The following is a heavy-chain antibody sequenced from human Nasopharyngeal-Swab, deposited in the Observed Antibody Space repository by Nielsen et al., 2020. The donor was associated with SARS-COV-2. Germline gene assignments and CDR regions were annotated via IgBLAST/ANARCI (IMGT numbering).Heavy chain of an antibody. D-gene: IGHD6-13*01. Sequence: GASLKISCAASGFTFSSYAMHWVRQAPGKGLEWVAVISYDGSNKYYADSVKGRFTISRDNSKNTLYLQMNSLRAEDTAVYYCARANSSSWSFDPWGQGTLVTVSS. CDR2: ISYDGSNK. J-gene: IGHJ5*02. CDR1: GFTFSSYA. V-gene: IGHV3-30-3*01. CDR3: ARANSSSWSFDP.